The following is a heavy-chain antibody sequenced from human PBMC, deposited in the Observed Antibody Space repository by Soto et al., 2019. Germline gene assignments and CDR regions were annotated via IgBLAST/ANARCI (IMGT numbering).Heavy chain of an antibody. J-gene: IGHJ3*02. CDR2: ISGSGGIT. CDR1: GFTFSSYA. Sequence: LRLSFAASGFTFSSYAMSWVRQAPGKGLEWVSAISGSGGITYYADSVKGRFTISRDNSKNTLYLQMNSLRAEDTAVYYCAKDDSSGYSPKAFDIWGQGTMVTVSS. CDR3: AKDDSSGYSPKAFDI. V-gene: IGHV3-23*01. D-gene: IGHD3-22*01.